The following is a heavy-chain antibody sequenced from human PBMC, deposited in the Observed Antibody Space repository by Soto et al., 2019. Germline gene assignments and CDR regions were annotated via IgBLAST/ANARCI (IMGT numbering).Heavy chain of an antibody. CDR1: GYTFTGYY. CDR2: INPNSGGT. J-gene: IGHJ5*02. CDR3: ARGGDNVVVPAAIYH. D-gene: IGHD2-2*01. V-gene: IGHV1-2*04. Sequence: QVQLVQSGAEVKKPGASVKVSCKASGYTFTGYYMHWVRQAPGQGLEWMGWINPNSGGTNYAQKFQGWVTMTRDTSISTAYMERSRLRSDDTAVYYCARGGDNVVVPAAIYHWGQGTLVTVSS.